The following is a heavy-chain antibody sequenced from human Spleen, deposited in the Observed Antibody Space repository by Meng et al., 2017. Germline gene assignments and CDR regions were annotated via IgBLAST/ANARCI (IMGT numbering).Heavy chain of an antibody. CDR2: IHYSGST. D-gene: IGHD3-22*01. V-gene: IGHV4-31*03. J-gene: IGHJ5*02. CDR3: ARYVFDSSSLYSNWFDP. CDR1: GCSISSGTYY. Sequence: QVQLQESGPGLVKPSPTLSLTCTVSGCSISSGTYYWGWIRQLPGKGLEWIAYIHYSGSTYYSPSLKSRVTISVDTSKNQLSLKLSSMTAADTAVYYCARYVFDSSSLYSNWFDPWGQGTLVTVSS.